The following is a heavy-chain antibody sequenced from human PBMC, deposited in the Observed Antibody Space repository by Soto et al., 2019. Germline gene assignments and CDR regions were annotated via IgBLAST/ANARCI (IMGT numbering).Heavy chain of an antibody. D-gene: IGHD3-3*01. V-gene: IGHV1-3*01. J-gene: IGHJ4*02. CDR2: INAGNGNT. Sequence: GASVKVSCKASGYTFPSYAMHWVRQAPGQRLEWMGWINAGNGNTKYSQKFQGRVTITRDTSASTAYMELSSLRSEDTAVYYCARAQDSIFGVVISSFDYWGQGTLVTVSS. CDR3: ARAQDSIFGVVISSFDY. CDR1: GYTFPSYA.